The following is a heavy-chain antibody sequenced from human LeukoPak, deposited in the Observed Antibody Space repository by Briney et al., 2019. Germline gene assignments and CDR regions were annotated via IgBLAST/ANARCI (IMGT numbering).Heavy chain of an antibody. D-gene: IGHD2-15*01. J-gene: IGHJ4*02. CDR1: GFTFNTYW. Sequence: PGGSLRLSCAASGFTFNTYWMSWVRQAPGKGLEWVANIKEDGSKKYYVDSVKGRFTISRDNAKDSVYLHMNSLRAEDTAVYYCARDRSYCIGADCYWGRLDYWGQGSLVTVSS. CDR3: ARDRSYCIGADCYWGRLDY. V-gene: IGHV3-7*03. CDR2: IKEDGSKK.